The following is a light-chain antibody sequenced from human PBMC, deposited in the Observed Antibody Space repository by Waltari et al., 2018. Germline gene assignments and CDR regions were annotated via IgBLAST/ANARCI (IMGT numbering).Light chain of an antibody. CDR1: QTVSTY. CDR2: EAS. Sequence: IVLTQSPATLSLSPGERATLSCRASQTVSTYLAWFQQKPGQAPRPLIYEASNRAPGIPARFSGSGSGTDFSLTISSLEPEDFAVYYCLQRSLWPWTFGQGTKVAVK. V-gene: IGKV3-11*01. J-gene: IGKJ1*01. CDR3: LQRSLWPWT.